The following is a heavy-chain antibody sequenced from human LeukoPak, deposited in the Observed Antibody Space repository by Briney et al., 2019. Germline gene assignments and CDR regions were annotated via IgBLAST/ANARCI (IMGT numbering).Heavy chain of an antibody. D-gene: IGHD1-26*01. J-gene: IGHJ4*02. CDR3: ARDLTGAVFDF. Sequence: GGSLRLSCAASGFTFSSYWMHWVRHAPGKGLVCVSRITSDGSSTSYADSVRGRFTISRDNAKNTVYLQMNSLRVEDTAVYYCARDLTGAVFDFWGQGTLVTVSS. CDR1: GFTFSSYW. V-gene: IGHV3-74*01. CDR2: ITSDGSST.